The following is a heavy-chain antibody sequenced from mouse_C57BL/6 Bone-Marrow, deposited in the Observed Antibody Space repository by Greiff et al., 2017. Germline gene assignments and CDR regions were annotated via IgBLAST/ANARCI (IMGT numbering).Heavy chain of an antibody. V-gene: IGHV5-9-1*02. CDR2: ISSGGDYI. CDR3: TRDLRTWFAY. CDR1: GFTFSSYA. J-gene: IGHJ3*01. D-gene: IGHD2-12*01. Sequence: EVKLVESGEGLVKPGGSLKLSCAASGFTFSSYAMSWVRQTPEKRLEWVAYISSGGDYIYYADTVKGRFTISRDNARNTLYLQMSSLKSEDTAMYYCTRDLRTWFAYWGQGTLVTVSA.